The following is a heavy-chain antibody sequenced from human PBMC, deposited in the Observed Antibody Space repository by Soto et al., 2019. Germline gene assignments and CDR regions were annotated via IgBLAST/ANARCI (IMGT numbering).Heavy chain of an antibody. J-gene: IGHJ6*03. CDR3: ARVIIGPPYYYYYMDV. CDR1: GFTFSSYW. Sequence: GGSLRLSCAASGFTFSSYWMSWVRQAPGKGLEWVANIKRDGSEKYYVDSVKGRFTISRDNAKNSLYLQMNSLRAEDTAVYYCARVIIGPPYYYYYMDVWGKGTTVTVSS. V-gene: IGHV3-7*01. CDR2: IKRDGSEK. D-gene: IGHD3-10*01.